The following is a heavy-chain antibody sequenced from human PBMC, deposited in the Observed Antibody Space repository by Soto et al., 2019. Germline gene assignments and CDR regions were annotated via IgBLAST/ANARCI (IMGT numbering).Heavy chain of an antibody. V-gene: IGHV3-9*01. J-gene: IGHJ3*02. CDR3: AKGEQWLGEDAFDI. D-gene: IGHD6-19*01. CDR2: ISWNSGSI. Sequence: GGSLRLSCAASGFTFDDYAMHWVRQAPGKGLEWVSGISWNSGSIGYADSVKGRFTISRDNAKNSLYLQMNSLRAEDTALYYCAKGEQWLGEDAFDIWGQGTMVTVSS. CDR1: GFTFDDYA.